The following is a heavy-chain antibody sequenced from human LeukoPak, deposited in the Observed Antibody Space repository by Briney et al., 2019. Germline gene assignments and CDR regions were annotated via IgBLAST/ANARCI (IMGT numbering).Heavy chain of an antibody. D-gene: IGHD1/OR15-1a*01. V-gene: IGHV3-74*01. CDR1: GFTFSSYW. Sequence: PGGSLRLSCAASGFTFSSYWMHWVHQAPGKGLVWVSRINRDGSSTTYADSVKGRVTISRDNTKNTVYLQMNSLRAEDTAVYYCARGRLWNIDYWGQGTLVTVSS. CDR2: INRDGSST. J-gene: IGHJ4*02. CDR3: ARGRLWNIDY.